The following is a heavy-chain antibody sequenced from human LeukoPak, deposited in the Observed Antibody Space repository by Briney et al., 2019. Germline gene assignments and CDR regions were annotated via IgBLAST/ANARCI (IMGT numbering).Heavy chain of an antibody. CDR3: VASGTYSYSEAFDV. D-gene: IGHD1-26*01. J-gene: IGHJ3*01. CDR1: GDSVSSNSAA. V-gene: IGHV6-1*01. CDR2: TYYRSKWYN. Sequence: SQTLSLTCALSGDSVSSNSAAWNWIRQSPSRGLEWLGRTYYRSKWYNDYAVSVKSRITINPDTSKNQFSLQLNSVTPEDTAVYYCVASGTYSYSEAFDVWGQGTMVTVSS.